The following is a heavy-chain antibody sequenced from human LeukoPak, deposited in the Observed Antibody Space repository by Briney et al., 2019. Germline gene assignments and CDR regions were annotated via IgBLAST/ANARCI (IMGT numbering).Heavy chain of an antibody. CDR2: ISAYNGNT. D-gene: IGHD1-7*01. CDR1: GYTFTSYG. CDR3: ARAELELPVFDY. Sequence: ASVKVSCKASGYTFTSYGISWVRQAPGQGLEWMGWISAYNGNTNYAQKLQGRVTMTTDTSTSTAYMELRSLRSDDTAAYYCARAELELPVFDYWGQGTLVTVSS. J-gene: IGHJ4*02. V-gene: IGHV1-18*01.